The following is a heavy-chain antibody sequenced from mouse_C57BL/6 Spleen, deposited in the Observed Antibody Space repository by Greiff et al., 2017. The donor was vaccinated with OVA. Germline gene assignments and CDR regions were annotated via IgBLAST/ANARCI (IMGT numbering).Heavy chain of an antibody. J-gene: IGHJ1*03. V-gene: IGHV1-52*01. CDR2: IDPSDSET. CDR3: ARGEKGYFDV. CDR1: GYTFTSYW. Sequence: QVQLQQPGAELVRPGSSVQLSCKASGYTFTSYWMHWVKQRPIQGLEWIGNIDPSDSETHYNQKFKDKATLTVDKSSSTAYMQLSSLTSEDSAVYYCARGEKGYFDVWGTGTTVTVSS.